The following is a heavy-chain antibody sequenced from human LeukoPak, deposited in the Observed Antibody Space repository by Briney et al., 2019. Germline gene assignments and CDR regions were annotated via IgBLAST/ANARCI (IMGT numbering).Heavy chain of an antibody. CDR1: GGSISSYY. Sequence: SETLSLTYTVSGGSISSYYWSWIRQPPGKGLEWIGYIYYSGSTNYNPSLKSRVTISVDTSKNQFSLKLSSVTAADTAVYYCATAPGGYYRNYYYYMDVWGKGTTVTVSS. J-gene: IGHJ6*03. CDR3: ATAPGGYYRNYYYYMDV. CDR2: IYYSGST. D-gene: IGHD4-11*01. V-gene: IGHV4-59*01.